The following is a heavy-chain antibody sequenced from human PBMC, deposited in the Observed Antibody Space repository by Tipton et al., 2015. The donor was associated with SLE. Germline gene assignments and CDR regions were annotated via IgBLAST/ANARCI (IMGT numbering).Heavy chain of an antibody. J-gene: IGHJ6*02. CDR1: GGSISRHY. CDR3: AREGSEAFCSGGSCSYYYGLDV. D-gene: IGHD2-15*01. V-gene: IGHV4-59*11. Sequence: TLSLTCTVSGGSISRHYWSWIRQPPGKGLEWIGYIYYSGDTDYNPSLKSRVTMSVDTSKNQFSLRLSSVTAADTAVYYCAREGSEAFCSGGSCSYYYGLDVWGQGITVTVSS. CDR2: IYYSGDT.